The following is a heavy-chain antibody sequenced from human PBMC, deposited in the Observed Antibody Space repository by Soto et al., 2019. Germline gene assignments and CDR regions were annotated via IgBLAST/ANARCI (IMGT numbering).Heavy chain of an antibody. CDR2: MNPNSGST. D-gene: IGHD3-3*01. Sequence: QVQLVQSGAEVKKPGASVKVSCKASGYTFTSYDINWVRQATGQGLEWMGWMNPNSGSTGYAQKFQGRVTMTRNTSISTAYMELSSLRSEDTAVYYCARGKSAVATRASGYWGQGTLVTVSS. CDR3: ARGKSAVATRASGY. CDR1: GYTFTSYD. J-gene: IGHJ1*01. V-gene: IGHV1-8*01.